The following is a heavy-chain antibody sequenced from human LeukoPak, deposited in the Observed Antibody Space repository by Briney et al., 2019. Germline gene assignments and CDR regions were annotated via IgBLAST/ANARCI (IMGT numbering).Heavy chain of an antibody. CDR2: ISSSSSYI. V-gene: IGHV3-21*01. Sequence: NSGGSLRLSCAASGFTFSSYSMNWVRQAPGKGLEWVSSISSSSSYIYYADSVKGRFTISRDNAKNSLYLQMNSLRAEDTAVYYCARRKTYYDILTGSPRYYFDYWGQGTLVTVSS. D-gene: IGHD3-9*01. J-gene: IGHJ4*02. CDR1: GFTFSSYS. CDR3: ARRKTYYDILTGSPRYYFDY.